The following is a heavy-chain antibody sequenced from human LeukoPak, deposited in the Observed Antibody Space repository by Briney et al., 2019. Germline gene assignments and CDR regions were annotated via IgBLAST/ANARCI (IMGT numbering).Heavy chain of an antibody. CDR3: ARVRGWTAQLVRGSDAFDI. CDR1: GGSISSYY. D-gene: IGHD6-6*01. Sequence: PSETLSLTCTVSGGSISSYYWSWIRQPPGKGLEWIGYIYYSGSTNYNPSLKCRVTISVDTSKNQFSLKLSSVTPEDTAVYYCARVRGWTAQLVRGSDAFDIWGQGTMVTVSS. CDR2: IYYSGST. J-gene: IGHJ3*02. V-gene: IGHV4-59*12.